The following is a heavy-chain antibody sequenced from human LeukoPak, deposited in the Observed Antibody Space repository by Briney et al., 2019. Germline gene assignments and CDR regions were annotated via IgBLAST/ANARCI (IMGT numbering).Heavy chain of an antibody. V-gene: IGHV1-8*03. J-gene: IGHJ3*02. D-gene: IGHD3-3*01. CDR3: ARAVHYDFWSGYSRASDI. Sequence: ASVKVSCKASGYTFTSYDINWVRQATGQGLEWMGWMNPNSGNTGYAQKFQGRVTITRNTSISTAYMELSSLRSEDTAVYYCARAVHYDFWSGYSRASDIWGQGTMVTVSS. CDR1: GYTFTSYD. CDR2: MNPNSGNT.